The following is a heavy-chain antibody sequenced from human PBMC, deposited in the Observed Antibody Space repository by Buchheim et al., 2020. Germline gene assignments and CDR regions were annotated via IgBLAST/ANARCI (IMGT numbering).Heavy chain of an antibody. J-gene: IGHJ4*02. Sequence: QVQLVESGGGVVQPGRSLRLSCAASGLTFSSYGMHWVRQAPGKGLEWVAFIRYDGSNKYYADSVKGRFTISRDNSKNTLYLQMNSLRAEDTAVYYCAKDTDRFGVVIVYYFDYWGQGTL. D-gene: IGHD3-3*01. CDR2: IRYDGSNK. V-gene: IGHV3-30*02. CDR1: GLTFSSYG. CDR3: AKDTDRFGVVIVYYFDY.